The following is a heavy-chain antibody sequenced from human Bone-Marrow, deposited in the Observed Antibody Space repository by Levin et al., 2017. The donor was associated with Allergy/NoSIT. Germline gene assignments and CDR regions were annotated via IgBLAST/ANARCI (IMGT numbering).Heavy chain of an antibody. CDR3: ARVRDVTYYYYYMDV. CDR1: GDSMSYYY. D-gene: IGHD2-21*01. J-gene: IGHJ6*03. Sequence: SETLSLTCDVSGDSMSYYYWSWIRQPPGKGLEWIGYVYYSGSTNYSPSLKSRVTISVDTSKNQFSLKMNSVTAADTAVYYCARVRDVTYYYYYMDVWGKGTTVTVSS. V-gene: IGHV4-59*01. CDR2: VYYSGST.